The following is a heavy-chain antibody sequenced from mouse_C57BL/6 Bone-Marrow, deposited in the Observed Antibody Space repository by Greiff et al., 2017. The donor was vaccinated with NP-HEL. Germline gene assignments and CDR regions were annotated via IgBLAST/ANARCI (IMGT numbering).Heavy chain of an antibody. J-gene: IGHJ3*01. Sequence: VQLQQSGPELVRPGASVKISCKGSGYTFSDYAMHWVKQSHAKSLEWIGVIITFYCFAIYNQKFKDKATMTLDKSSSTAYMELARLSSEDSADYYCAREGAWLAYWGQGTLVTVSA. CDR3: AREGAWLAY. CDR2: IITFYCFA. V-gene: IGHV1-67*01. CDR1: GYTFSDYA.